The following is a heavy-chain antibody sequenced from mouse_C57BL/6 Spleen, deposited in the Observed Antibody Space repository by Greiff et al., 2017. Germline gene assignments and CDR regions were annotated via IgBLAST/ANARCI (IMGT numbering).Heavy chain of an antibody. CDR1: GYAFSSSW. CDR2: IYPGDGDT. D-gene: IGHD3-3*01. V-gene: IGHV1-82*01. J-gene: IGHJ3*01. CDR3: AREGTDLFAY. Sequence: VQLQQSGPELVKPGASVKISCKASGYAFSSSWMNWVKQRPGTGLEWIGRIYPGDGDTNYNGKFKGKATLTADKSSSTAYMQLSSLTSEDSAVYCCAREGTDLFAYWGQGTLVTVSA.